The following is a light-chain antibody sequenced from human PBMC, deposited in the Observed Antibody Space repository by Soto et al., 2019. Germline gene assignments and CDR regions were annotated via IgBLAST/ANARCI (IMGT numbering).Light chain of an antibody. J-gene: IGKJ3*01. V-gene: IGKV3-20*01. CDR1: QSVASSF. Sequence: EIVLTQSPGTLSLSPGERATLSCRASQSVASSFLALYQQKPGQAPRLLIYRASSRATGIPDRFSGSGSGTDFTLTITRLEPEDFSVYYCQQFATAPCTFGPGTTVDVK. CDR3: QQFATAPCT. CDR2: RAS.